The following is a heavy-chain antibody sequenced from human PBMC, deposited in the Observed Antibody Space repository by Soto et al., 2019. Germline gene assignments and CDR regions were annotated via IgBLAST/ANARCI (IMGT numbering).Heavy chain of an antibody. CDR3: ARDSHPASTVTPEYGMDV. Sequence: GGSLRLSCAASGFTFSSYAMHWVRQAPGKGLEWVAVISYDGSNKYYADSVKGRFTISRDNSKNTLYLQMNSLRAEDTAVYYCARDSHPASTVTPEYGMDVWGQGTTVTVSS. CDR2: ISYDGSNK. V-gene: IGHV3-30-3*01. CDR1: GFTFSSYA. J-gene: IGHJ6*02. D-gene: IGHD4-17*01.